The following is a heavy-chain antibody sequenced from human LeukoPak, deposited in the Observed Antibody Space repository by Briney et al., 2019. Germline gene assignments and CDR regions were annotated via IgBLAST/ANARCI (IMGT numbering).Heavy chain of an antibody. V-gene: IGHV4-38-2*02. CDR2: IYHSGST. CDR3: AKLGYCSSTSCYTIVPTNYFDY. CDR1: GYSISSGYY. Sequence: SETLSLTCTVSGYSISSGYYWGWIRQPPGKGLEWIASIYHSGSTYYNPSLKSRVTISVDTSKNQFSLKLSSVTAADTAVYYCAKLGYCSSTSCYTIVPTNYFDYWGQGTLVTVSS. J-gene: IGHJ4*02. D-gene: IGHD2-2*02.